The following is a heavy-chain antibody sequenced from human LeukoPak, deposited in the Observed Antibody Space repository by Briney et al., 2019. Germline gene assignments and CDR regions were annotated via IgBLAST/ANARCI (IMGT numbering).Heavy chain of an antibody. V-gene: IGHV3-30*02. CDR1: GFTFSNYA. D-gene: IGHD5-24*01. CDR3: ANVGRDGYNPFIDY. CDR2: IRYDGSNK. J-gene: IGHJ4*02. Sequence: PGGSLRLSCAASGFTFSNYAMSWVRQAPGKGLEWVAFIRYDGSNKYYADSVKGRFTISRDNSKNTLYLQMNSLRAEDTAVYYCANVGRDGYNPFIDYWGQGTLVTVSS.